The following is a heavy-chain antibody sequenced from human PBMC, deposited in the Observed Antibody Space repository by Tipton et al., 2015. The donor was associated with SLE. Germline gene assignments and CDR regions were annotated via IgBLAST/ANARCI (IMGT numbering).Heavy chain of an antibody. J-gene: IGHJ3*02. CDR3: AAEGIAAAGNAFDI. Sequence: TLSLTCTVSGGSISSSSYYWGWIRQPPGKGLEWIGYIYYSGSTNYNPSLKSRVTISVDTSKNQFSLKLSSMTAADTAVYYCAAEGIAAAGNAFDIWGQGTMVTVSS. V-gene: IGHV4-61*05. CDR2: IYYSGST. D-gene: IGHD6-13*01. CDR1: GGSISSSSYY.